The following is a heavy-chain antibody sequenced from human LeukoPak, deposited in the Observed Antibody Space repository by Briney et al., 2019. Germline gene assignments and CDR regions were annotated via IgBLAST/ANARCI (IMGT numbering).Heavy chain of an antibody. Sequence: PGGSLRLSSAASGYTFTNYAMSWVRQAPGKGLDCVSPSSGSGNSTYYADAVKGRFTISRDDSKNTLYLQMDSLRAEDTAVYYCVKLRSGTTAAGNYWGQGTLVTVSS. CDR1: GYTFTNYA. D-gene: IGHD4-11*01. CDR2: SSGSGNST. V-gene: IGHV3-23*01. CDR3: VKLRSGTTAAGNY. J-gene: IGHJ4*02.